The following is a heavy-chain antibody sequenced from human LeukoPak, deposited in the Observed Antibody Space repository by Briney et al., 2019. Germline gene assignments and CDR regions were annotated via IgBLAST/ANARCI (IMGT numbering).Heavy chain of an antibody. V-gene: IGHV1-2*02. CDR2: INPNSGGT. D-gene: IGHD2-2*01. Sequence: ASVKVSCKASGYTFTGYYMHWVRQAPGPGLEWMGWINPNSGGTNYAQKFQGRVTMTRDTSISTAYMELSRLRSDDTAVYYCASSSTSWWGAFDIWGQGTMVTVSS. CDR3: ASSSTSWWGAFDI. J-gene: IGHJ3*02. CDR1: GYTFTGYY.